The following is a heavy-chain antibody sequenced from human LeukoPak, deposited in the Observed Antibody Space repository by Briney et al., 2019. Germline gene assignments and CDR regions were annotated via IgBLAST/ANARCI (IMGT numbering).Heavy chain of an antibody. J-gene: IGHJ1*01. CDR1: SGSFSGYY. V-gene: IGHV4-34*01. Sequence: SETLSLTCAVYSGSFSGYYWSWIRQPPGKGLEWIGEINHSGSTNYNPSLKSRVTISVDTSKNQFSLKLSSVTAADTAVYYCARGRCSGGSCYSWGYFQHWGQGTLVTVSS. D-gene: IGHD2-15*01. CDR3: ARGRCSGGSCYSWGYFQH. CDR2: INHSGST.